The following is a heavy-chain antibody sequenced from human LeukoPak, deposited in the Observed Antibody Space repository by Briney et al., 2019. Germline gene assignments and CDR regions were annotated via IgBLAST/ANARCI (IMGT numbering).Heavy chain of an antibody. D-gene: IGHD2-21*01. V-gene: IGHV3-23*01. CDR1: GFPLSSYA. J-gene: IGHJ4*02. CDR2: TSSSDDGT. CDR3: ARAPVTSCRGAFCYPFDL. Sequence: PGGSLRLSCAASGFPLSSYAMSWVRQVPGKGLEWVSATSSSDDGTYHAGSVRGRFTIYRDNFRNTLCLQMNRLRVEDAALYYCARAPVTSCRGAFCYPFDLWGQGVLVTVSS.